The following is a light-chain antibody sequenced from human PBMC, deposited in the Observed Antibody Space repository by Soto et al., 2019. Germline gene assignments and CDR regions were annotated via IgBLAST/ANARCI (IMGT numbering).Light chain of an antibody. V-gene: IGLV2-14*01. CDR3: SSYTSSSTYV. CDR1: SSDVGGYNY. J-gene: IGLJ1*01. CDR2: EVS. Sequence: QSVLTQPASVSGSPGQSITISCTGTSSDVGGYNYVSWYQQYPGKAPKLMIYEVSNRPSGVSNRFSGSKSGYTASLTISGLQAEDEADYYCSSYTSSSTYVFGTGTKLTVL.